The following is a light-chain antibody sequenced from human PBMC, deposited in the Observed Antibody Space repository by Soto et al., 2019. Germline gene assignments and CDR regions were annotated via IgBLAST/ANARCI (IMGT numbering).Light chain of an antibody. CDR3: CSYAASGTLL. V-gene: IGLV2-14*01. J-gene: IGLJ3*02. CDR2: DVS. Sequence: QSVLTQPASVSGSPGQSITISCTGTSSDIGGYNYVSWYQQHPGKAPQLMIYDVSNRPSGVSNRFSGSKSGNTASLTISGLQAEDAADYYCCSYAASGTLLFGGGTKLTVL. CDR1: SSDIGGYNY.